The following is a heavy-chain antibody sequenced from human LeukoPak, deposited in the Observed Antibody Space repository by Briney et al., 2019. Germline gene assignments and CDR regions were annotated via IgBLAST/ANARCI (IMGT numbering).Heavy chain of an antibody. J-gene: IGHJ4*02. D-gene: IGHD3-22*01. CDR1: GGSISSYY. CDR3: ARAYYDSSGYYHNDY. CDR2: IYYSGST. Sequence: SETLSLTCTVSGGSISSYYWSWIRQPPGKGLEWVGYIYYSGSTNYNPSLKSRVTISVDTSKNQFSLKLSSVTAADTAVYYCARAYYDSSGYYHNDYWGQGTLVTVSS. V-gene: IGHV4-59*01.